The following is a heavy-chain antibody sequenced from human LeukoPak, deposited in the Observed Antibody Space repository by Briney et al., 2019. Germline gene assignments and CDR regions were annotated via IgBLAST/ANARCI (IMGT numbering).Heavy chain of an antibody. D-gene: IGHD6-19*01. CDR2: INPNSGGT. CDR1: GYTFTDYY. J-gene: IGHJ4*02. CDR3: ARISGIEVAGTAG. V-gene: IGHV1-2*02. Sequence: ASVKVSCKASGYTFTDYYMHWVRQAPGQGLEWMGWINPNSGGTNCAQKFQGRVTMTRDTSISTAYMELSRLTSDDTAVYYCARISGIEVAGTAGWGQGTLVTVSS.